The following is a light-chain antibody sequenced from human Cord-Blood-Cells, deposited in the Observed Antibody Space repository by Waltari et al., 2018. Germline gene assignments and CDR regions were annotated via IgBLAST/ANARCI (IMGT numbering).Light chain of an antibody. J-gene: IGLJ3*02. V-gene: IGLV1-36*01. CDR3: AAWDDSLNGPV. CDR1: SYNIGNNA. CDR2: YDD. Sequence: QSVLTQPPSVSEAPRQRVTIPCSGSSYNIGNNAVNWYQQLPGKAPKLLIYYDDLLPSGVSDRFSGSKSGTSASLAISGLQSEDEADYYCAAWDDSLNGPVFGGGTKLTVL.